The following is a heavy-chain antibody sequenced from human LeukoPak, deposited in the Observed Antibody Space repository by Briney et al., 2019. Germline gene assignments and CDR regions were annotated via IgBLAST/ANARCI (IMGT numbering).Heavy chain of an antibody. D-gene: IGHD3-22*01. J-gene: IGHJ4*02. CDR3: AKRSRESSGHFDL. V-gene: IGHV3-23*01. Sequence: GGSLRLSCAASGFTFSSYSMNWVRQAPGKGLEWVSAITGSGGNTYYADSVQGRFTIPRDNSKNTLYLQMNSLRGEDTAIYYCAKRSRESSGHFDLSGQGTLVTVSS. CDR1: GFTFSSYS. CDR2: ITGSGGNT.